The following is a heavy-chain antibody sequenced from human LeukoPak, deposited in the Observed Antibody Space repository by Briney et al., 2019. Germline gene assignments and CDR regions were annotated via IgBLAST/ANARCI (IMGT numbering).Heavy chain of an antibody. J-gene: IGHJ4*02. CDR2: ISYDGSNK. Sequence: PGGSLRLSCAATGFTFSSYGMHWVRQAPGKGLEWVAVISYDGSNKYYADSVKGRFTISRDNSKNTLYLQMNSLRAEDTAVYYCAKKLYGDLSFDYWGQGTLVTVSS. D-gene: IGHD4-17*01. CDR3: AKKLYGDLSFDY. V-gene: IGHV3-30*18. CDR1: GFTFSSYG.